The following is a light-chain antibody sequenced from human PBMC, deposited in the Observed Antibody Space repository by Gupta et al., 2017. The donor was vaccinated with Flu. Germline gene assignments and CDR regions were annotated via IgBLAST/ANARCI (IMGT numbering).Light chain of an antibody. Sequence: VVLTQSPDTLSLSPGQRATLSCRASQSVTNNFLAWYQHKGGQPPRLLIYGTSTRATGVPDRFSGGGSGTDFTLTIRRLEPEDFAVYYCLRYGSTWTFGQGTKVEI. V-gene: IGKV3-20*01. CDR3: LRYGSTWT. CDR2: GTS. CDR1: QSVTNNF. J-gene: IGKJ1*01.